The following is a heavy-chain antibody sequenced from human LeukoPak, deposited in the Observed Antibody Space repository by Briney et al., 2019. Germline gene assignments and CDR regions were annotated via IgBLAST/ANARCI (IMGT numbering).Heavy chain of an antibody. Sequence: SVKVSCKASGFTFTSSAVQWVRQARGQRLEWIGWIVVGSGNTNYAQKFQERVTITRDMSTSTAYMELSSLRSEDTAVYYCARGTYYYDSSGYDYFDYWGQGTLVTVSS. CDR1: GFTFTSSA. J-gene: IGHJ4*02. CDR3: ARGTYYYDSSGYDYFDY. V-gene: IGHV1-58*01. D-gene: IGHD3-22*01. CDR2: IVVGSGNT.